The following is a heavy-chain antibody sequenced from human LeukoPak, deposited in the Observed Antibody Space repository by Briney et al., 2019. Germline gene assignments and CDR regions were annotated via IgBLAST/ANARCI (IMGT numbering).Heavy chain of an antibody. D-gene: IGHD3-22*01. CDR2: IIPIFGTA. CDR3: AASPNYYDSSGYYEYYFDY. V-gene: IGHV1-69*05. J-gene: IGHJ4*02. CDR1: GGTFSSYA. Sequence: ASVKVSCKASGGTFSSYAISWVRQAPGQRLEWMRGIIPIFGTANYTQKFQPRMTITTDESTSTAYMELSSLRSEDTAVYYCAASPNYYDSSGYYEYYFDYWGQGTLVTVSS.